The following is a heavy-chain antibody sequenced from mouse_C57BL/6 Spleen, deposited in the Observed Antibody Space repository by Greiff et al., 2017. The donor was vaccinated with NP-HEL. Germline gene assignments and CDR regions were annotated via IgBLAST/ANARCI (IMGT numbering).Heavy chain of an antibody. D-gene: IGHD2-2*01. V-gene: IGHV1-55*01. CDR1: GYTFTSYW. CDR2: IYPGSGST. Sequence: QVQLKQPGAELVKPGASVKMSCKASGYTFTSYWITWVKQRPGQGLEWIGDIYPGSGSTNYNEKFKSKATLTVDTSSSTAYMQLSSLTSEDSAVYYCAREGGYGYDGFAYWGQGTLVTVSA. J-gene: IGHJ3*01. CDR3: AREGGYGYDGFAY.